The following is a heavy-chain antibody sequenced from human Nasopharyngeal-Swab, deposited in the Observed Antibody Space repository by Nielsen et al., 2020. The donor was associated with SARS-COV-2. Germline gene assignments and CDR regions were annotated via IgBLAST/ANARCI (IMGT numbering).Heavy chain of an antibody. D-gene: IGHD2-2*01. CDR2: IYYIGIT. CDR3: ARHKYCSSTSCYFRREKASYYYMDV. V-gene: IGHV4-39*01. J-gene: IGHJ6*03. CDR1: GGSISSSSYY. Sequence: SETLSLTCTVSGGSISSSSYYWGWFRQPPGKGLEWIGSIYYIGITYYNPSLKSRVTISVDTSNNQFSLKLSSVTAADTAVYYCARHKYCSSTSCYFRREKASYYYMDVWGKGTTATVSS.